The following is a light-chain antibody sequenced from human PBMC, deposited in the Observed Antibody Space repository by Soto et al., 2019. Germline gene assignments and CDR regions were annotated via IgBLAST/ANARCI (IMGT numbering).Light chain of an antibody. CDR1: QNINKR. CDR2: DAS. Sequence: DIQMTQSPFTLSASEGDRVTITFRASQNINKRLAWHQQKPGKAPKVLIYDASNLKSGVPSRFSGSGSGTEFILTISSLQPDDFATYYCQQYYTYPWTFGQGTKVDIK. V-gene: IGKV1-5*01. J-gene: IGKJ1*01. CDR3: QQYYTYPWT.